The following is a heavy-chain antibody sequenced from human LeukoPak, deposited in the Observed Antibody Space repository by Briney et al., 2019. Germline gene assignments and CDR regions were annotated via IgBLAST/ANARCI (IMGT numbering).Heavy chain of an antibody. D-gene: IGHD3-22*01. J-gene: IGHJ4*02. CDR1: GGSISSYY. Sequence: PSETLSLTCTVSGGSISSYYWSWIRQPPGKGLEWIGYIYYSGSTNYNPSLTSRVTISVDTSKNQFYLKLSSVTAADTAVYYCARERYYYDSSGYYRAFDYWGQGTLVTVSS. CDR3: ARERYYYDSSGYYRAFDY. CDR2: IYYSGST. V-gene: IGHV4-59*01.